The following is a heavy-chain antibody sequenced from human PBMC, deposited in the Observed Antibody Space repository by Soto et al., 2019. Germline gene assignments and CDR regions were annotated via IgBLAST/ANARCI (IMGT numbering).Heavy chain of an antibody. CDR3: AVRKTGSYFDY. V-gene: IGHV3-23*01. J-gene: IGHJ4*02. D-gene: IGHD1-26*01. CDR1: GFTFSNYA. Sequence: EVQLLESGGGLVQPGGSLGLSCAASGFTFSNYAMSWVRQAPGKGLEWVSGIGASGDGTYYADSVKGRFTISRDNSKNTLHLQMNSLRAEDTAVYYCAVRKTGSYFDYWGQGTLVTVSS. CDR2: IGASGDGT.